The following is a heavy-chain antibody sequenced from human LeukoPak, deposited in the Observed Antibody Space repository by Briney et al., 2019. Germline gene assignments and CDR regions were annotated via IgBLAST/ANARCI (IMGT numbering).Heavy chain of an antibody. CDR3: ARGGILTSGHDLHWFDP. D-gene: IGHD3-9*01. V-gene: IGHV1-46*01. Sequence: AAVKVSCKASGYVFTTNYMHWVRQAPGQGLEWMGIINPSGGSTSYAQKFQGRVTMTRDTSTSTVYMELSSLRSEDTAVYYCARGGILTSGHDLHWFDPWGQGTLVTVSS. CDR1: GYVFTTNY. CDR2: INPSGGST. J-gene: IGHJ5*02.